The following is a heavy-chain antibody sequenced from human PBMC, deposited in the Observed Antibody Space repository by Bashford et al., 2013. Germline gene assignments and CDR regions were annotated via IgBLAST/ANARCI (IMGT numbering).Heavy chain of an antibody. Sequence: SVKVSCKTSGYTFTGYYLHWVRQAPGQGLECMGWINPKTGATNYAQRFQGRVTMTRDTSISTAYMELTSLRSDDTAVYYCASSTTAGLDFWGQGTLVTVSS. D-gene: IGHD1-1*01. CDR1: GYTFTGYY. CDR2: INPKTGAT. J-gene: IGHJ4*02. CDR3: ASSTTAGLDF. V-gene: IGHV1-2*02.